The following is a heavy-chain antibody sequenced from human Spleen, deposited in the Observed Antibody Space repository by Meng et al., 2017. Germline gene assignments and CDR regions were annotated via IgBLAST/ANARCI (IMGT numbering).Heavy chain of an antibody. J-gene: IGHJ4*02. CDR3: ARGSRFDY. Sequence: SHTLSLTRGISGDSVSSNNAAWNWSRQSPSRGREWLGRTYYRSKWYFDYAVSVRSRITINPDTSKNNFSMQLNSVNPEDTAVYYCARGSRFDYWGQGTLVTVSS. V-gene: IGHV6-1*01. CDR1: GDSVSSNNAA. CDR2: TYYRSKWYF.